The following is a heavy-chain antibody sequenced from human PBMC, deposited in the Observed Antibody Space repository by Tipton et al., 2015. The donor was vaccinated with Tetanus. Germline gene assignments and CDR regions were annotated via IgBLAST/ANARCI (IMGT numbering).Heavy chain of an antibody. D-gene: IGHD3-22*01. V-gene: IGHV3-23*01. J-gene: IGHJ4*02. CDR2: ILAGGGST. Sequence: SLRLSCAASGFRFNSYAMSWVRQAPGKGLEWVSGILAGGGSTYYADSVKGRFTMSRDNSQDTVSLQMNNLRADDTAVYYCAKAWGAVVTLDYWGQGTLATVSS. CDR3: AKAWGAVVTLDY. CDR1: GFRFNSYA.